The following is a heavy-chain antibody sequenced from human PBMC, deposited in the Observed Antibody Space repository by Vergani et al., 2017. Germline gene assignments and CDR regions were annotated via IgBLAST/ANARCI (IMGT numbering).Heavy chain of an antibody. CDR2: ISWNSGSI. J-gene: IGHJ6*03. CDR1: GFTFDDYA. V-gene: IGHV3-9*01. CDR3: AKDTAYYYYYMDV. Sequence: EVQLVESGGGLVQPGRSLRLSCAASGFTFDDYAMHWVRQAPGKGLDWVSGISWNSGSIGYADSVKGRFTISRDNAKNSLYLQMNSLRAEDTALYYCAKDTAYYYYYMDVWGKGTTVTVSS.